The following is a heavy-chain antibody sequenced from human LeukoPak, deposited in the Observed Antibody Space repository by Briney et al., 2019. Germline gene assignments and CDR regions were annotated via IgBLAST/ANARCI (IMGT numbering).Heavy chain of an antibody. CDR1: GYTFTGYY. CDR3: ASLYYDSSGYLNWFDP. D-gene: IGHD3-22*01. V-gene: IGHV1-2*02. J-gene: IGHJ5*02. CDR2: INPNSGGT. Sequence: ASVKVSCKASGYTFTGYYMHWVRQAPGQGLEWMGWINPNSGGTNYAQKFQGRVTMTRDTSISTASMELSRLRSDDTAVYYCASLYYDSSGYLNWFDPWGQGTLVTVSS.